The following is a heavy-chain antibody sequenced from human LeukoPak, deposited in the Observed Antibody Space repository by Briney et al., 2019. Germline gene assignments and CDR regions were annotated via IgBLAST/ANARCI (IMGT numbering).Heavy chain of an antibody. CDR1: GGSISSYY. J-gene: IGHJ3*02. CDR2: IYYSGST. Sequence: PSETLSLXCTVSGGSISSYYWSWIRQPPGKELEWIGYIYYSGSTNYNPSLKSRVTISVDTSKDQFSLKLSSVTAADTAVYYCARGNYFYDAFDIWGQGTMVTVSS. D-gene: IGHD3-10*01. CDR3: ARGNYFYDAFDI. V-gene: IGHV4-59*01.